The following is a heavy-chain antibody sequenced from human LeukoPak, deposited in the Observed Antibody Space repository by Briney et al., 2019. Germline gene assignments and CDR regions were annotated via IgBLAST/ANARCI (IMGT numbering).Heavy chain of an antibody. D-gene: IGHD3-10*02. V-gene: IGHV3-48*03. CDR3: AELAITMIGGV. J-gene: IGHJ6*04. Sequence: GASLKVSCKASGFTFTSYEMNWVRQAPGQGLEWVGYMNPNSSTTYYAQTVKGRVTMTRDNAISSVYMQMNSLRAEDTAVYYCAELAITMIGGVWGKGPTVTISS. CDR2: MNPNSSTT. CDR1: GFTFTSYE.